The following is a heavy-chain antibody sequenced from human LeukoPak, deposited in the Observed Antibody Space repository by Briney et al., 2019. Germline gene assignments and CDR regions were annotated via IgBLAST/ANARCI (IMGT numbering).Heavy chain of an antibody. V-gene: IGHV4-61*05. CDR3: ARGTLYRGWSYYLDF. CDR1: GGSISSSSYY. CDR2: IYYSGST. J-gene: IGHJ4*02. D-gene: IGHD6-19*01. Sequence: SETLSLTCTVSGGSISSSSYYWGWIRQPPGKGLEWIGYIYYSGSTYYNPSLKSRVTISVDMSKNHFSLRLRSVTAADTAMYYCARGTLYRGWSYYLDFWGQGSQVTVSS.